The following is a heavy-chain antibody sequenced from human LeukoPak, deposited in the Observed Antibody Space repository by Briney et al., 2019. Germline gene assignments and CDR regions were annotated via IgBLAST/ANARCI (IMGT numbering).Heavy chain of an antibody. CDR3: ASSGYNWFDP. CDR1: GGSISSYY. CDR2: IYYSGST. D-gene: IGHD5-12*01. J-gene: IGHJ5*02. V-gene: IGHV4-59*08. Sequence: SETLSLTCPVSGGSISSYYWSWIRQPPGKGLEWIGYIYYSGSTNYNPSLKSRVTISVDTSKNQFSLKLSSVTAADTAVYYCASSGYNWFDPWGQGTLVTVSS.